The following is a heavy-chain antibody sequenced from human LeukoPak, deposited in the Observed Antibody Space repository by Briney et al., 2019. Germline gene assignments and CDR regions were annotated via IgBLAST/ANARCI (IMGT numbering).Heavy chain of an antibody. CDR1: GFTFSRYW. J-gene: IGHJ4*02. CDR3: ARDLPADGIDY. V-gene: IGHV3-74*01. Sequence: GGSLRLSCAASGFTFSRYWMHWVRQAPGKGLVWISRINSAGSSTNYADSVKGRFTISRDNTKNPLFLQMNSLRAEDTAVYYCARDLPADGIDYWGQGTLVTVSS. CDR2: INSAGSST.